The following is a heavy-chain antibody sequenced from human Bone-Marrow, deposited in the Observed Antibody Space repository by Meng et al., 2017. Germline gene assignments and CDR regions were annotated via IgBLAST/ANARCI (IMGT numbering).Heavy chain of an antibody. J-gene: IGHJ4*02. CDR1: GFTFSSYW. D-gene: IGHD6-19*01. V-gene: IGHV3-74*01. CDR2: IKSDGITT. CDR3: AKTPSRSGWLTYLDY. Sequence: GESLKISCAASGFTFSSYWMHWVRQAPGKGLLWVSRIKSDGITTRYADSVKGRFTISRDNAKNTLYLQMNSLRAEDTAVYYCAKTPSRSGWLTYLDYWGQGTLVTVSS.